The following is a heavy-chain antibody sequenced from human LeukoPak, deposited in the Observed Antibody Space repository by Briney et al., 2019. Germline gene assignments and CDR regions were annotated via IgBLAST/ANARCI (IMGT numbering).Heavy chain of an antibody. CDR1: GGSFSGYY. V-gene: IGHV4-34*01. J-gene: IGHJ5*02. CDR2: INHSGST. D-gene: IGHD3-10*01. Sequence: SETLSLTCAVYGGSFSGYYWSWIRQPPGHGVEWIGEINHSGSTNFNPSLKSRVTISVDTSKNQFSPKLRPVTAADTAVYYCARVGGRITMVRGVNDWFDPWGQGTLVTVSS. CDR3: ARVGGRITMVRGVNDWFDP.